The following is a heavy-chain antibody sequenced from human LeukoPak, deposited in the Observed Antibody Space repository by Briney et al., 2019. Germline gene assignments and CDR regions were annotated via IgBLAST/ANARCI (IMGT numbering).Heavy chain of an antibody. D-gene: IGHD3-22*01. CDR3: AKGFYDDSGYYYVAFDS. J-gene: IGHJ4*02. Sequence: SGGSLRLSCAASGFTFSSYTMNWVRQAPGKGLEWVSGISGSGGSTYYADSVKGRFTISRDNSQNALFLRMNSLRAEDTAVYYCAKGFYDDSGYYYVAFDSWGQGTLVTVSS. V-gene: IGHV3-23*01. CDR1: GFTFSSYT. CDR2: ISGSGGST.